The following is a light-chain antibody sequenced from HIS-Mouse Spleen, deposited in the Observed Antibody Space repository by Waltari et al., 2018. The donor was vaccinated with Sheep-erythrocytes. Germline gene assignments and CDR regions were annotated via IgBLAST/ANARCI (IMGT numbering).Light chain of an antibody. Sequence: QSVLTQPPSASGTPGQRVTISCSGSSSNIGSNTVNWYQQLPGTAPKLLIYTNNQRPSGVPDGFSGSKSVTSAALAISGLQSEDEADYYCAAWDESLNGPVFGGGTKLTVL. V-gene: IGLV1-44*01. CDR1: SSNIGSNT. CDR2: TNN. CDR3: AAWDESLNGPV. J-gene: IGLJ3*02.